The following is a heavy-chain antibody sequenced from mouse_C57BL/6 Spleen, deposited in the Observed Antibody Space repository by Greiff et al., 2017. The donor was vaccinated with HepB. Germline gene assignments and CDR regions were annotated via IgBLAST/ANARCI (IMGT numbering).Heavy chain of an antibody. V-gene: IGHV1-78*01. CDR2: IYPRDGST. D-gene: IGHD1-1*01. Sequence: VQLQQSDAELVKPGASVKISCKVSGYTFTDHTIHWMKQRPEQGLEWIGYIYPRDGSTKYNEKFKGKATLTADKSSSTAYIQLNSLTSEDSAVYFCARRGYYGSSPLYWYFDVWGTGTTVTVSS. CDR1: GYTFTDHT. CDR3: ARRGYYGSSPLYWYFDV. J-gene: IGHJ1*03.